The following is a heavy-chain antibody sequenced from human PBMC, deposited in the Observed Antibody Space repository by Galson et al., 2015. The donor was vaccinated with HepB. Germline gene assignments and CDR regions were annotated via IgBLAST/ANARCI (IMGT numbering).Heavy chain of an antibody. CDR2: IDPSDSYT. V-gene: IGHV5-10-1*01. J-gene: IGHJ4*02. Sequence: QSGAEVKKPGESLRISCKGSGYSFTSYWISWVRQMPGKGLEWMGRIDPSDSYTNYSPSFQGHVTISADKSISTAYLQWSSLKASDTAMYYCARQDRDGYTLSHFDYWGQGTLVTVSS. D-gene: IGHD5-24*01. CDR1: GYSFTSYW. CDR3: ARQDRDGYTLSHFDY.